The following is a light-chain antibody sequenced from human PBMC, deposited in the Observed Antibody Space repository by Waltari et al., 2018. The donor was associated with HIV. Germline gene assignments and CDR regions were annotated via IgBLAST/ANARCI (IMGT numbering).Light chain of an antibody. CDR1: QSLFSTSTKRNC. CDR3: QQYNNWPPYT. CDR2: WAS. Sequence: DVVITKFPDSLTVSVGEPAPLNCNSSQSLFSTSTKRNCLAWYQKRAGQRPKLLIYWASTRESEIPDRFSGSGSATDFTLTISSLQSEDFAVYYCQQYNNWPPYTFGQGTKLEIK. V-gene: IGKV4-1*01. J-gene: IGKJ2*01.